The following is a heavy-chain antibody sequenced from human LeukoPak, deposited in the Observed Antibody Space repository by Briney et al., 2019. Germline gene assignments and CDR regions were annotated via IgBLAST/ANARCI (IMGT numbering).Heavy chain of an antibody. V-gene: IGHV3-74*01. CDR2: INSDGSWT. CDR1: GNYW. D-gene: IGHD2/OR15-2a*01. Sequence: GGSLRLSCAASGNYWMHWVRQAPGKGLVWVSHINSDGSWTSYADSVKGRFTISKDNAKNTVYLQMNNLRAEDTAVYYCVSFYEAYWGRGTLVIVSS. CDR3: VSFYEAY. J-gene: IGHJ4*02.